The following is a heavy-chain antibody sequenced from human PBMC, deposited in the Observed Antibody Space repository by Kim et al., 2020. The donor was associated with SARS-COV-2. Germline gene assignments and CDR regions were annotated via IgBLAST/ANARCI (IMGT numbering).Heavy chain of an antibody. Sequence: SRVTISVDTSKNQFSLKLSSVTAADTAVYYCARDSPGYCSSTSCPSGMDVWGQGTTVTVSS. J-gene: IGHJ6*02. D-gene: IGHD2-2*01. CDR3: ARDSPGYCSSTSCPSGMDV. V-gene: IGHV4-59*01.